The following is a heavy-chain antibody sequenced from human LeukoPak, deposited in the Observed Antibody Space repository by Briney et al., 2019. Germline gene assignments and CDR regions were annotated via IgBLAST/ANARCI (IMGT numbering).Heavy chain of an antibody. CDR3: ARVLVATSFDY. V-gene: IGHV4-39*07. CDR1: GGSISSSNYY. CDR2: IYYSGST. Sequence: SETLSLTCTVSGGSISSSNYYWGWIRQPPGKGLEWIGNIYYSGSTYYNPSLKSRVTISVDTSKNQLSPKLSSVTAADTAVYYCARVLVATSFDYWGQGTLVTVSS. J-gene: IGHJ4*02. D-gene: IGHD5-12*01.